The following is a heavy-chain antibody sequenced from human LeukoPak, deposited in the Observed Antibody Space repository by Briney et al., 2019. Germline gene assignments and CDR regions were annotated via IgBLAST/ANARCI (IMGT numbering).Heavy chain of an antibody. CDR1: GFTVSRNY. CDR3: ARDMEAGIAAAVDY. Sequence: PGGSLRLSCAASGFTVSRNYMSWVRQAPGKGLEWVSVIYNDGSSYYADSVKGRFTISRDNAKNSLYLQMNSLRAEDTAVYYCARDMEAGIAAAVDYWGQGTLVTVSS. CDR2: IYNDGSS. J-gene: IGHJ4*02. D-gene: IGHD6-13*01. V-gene: IGHV3-66*01.